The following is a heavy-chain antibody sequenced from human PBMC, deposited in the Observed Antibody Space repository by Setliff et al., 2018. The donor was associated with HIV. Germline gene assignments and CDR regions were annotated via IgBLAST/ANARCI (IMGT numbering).Heavy chain of an antibody. CDR1: GGSISGHY. V-gene: IGHV4-59*04. D-gene: IGHD3-22*01. Sequence: SETLSLTCTVSGGSISGHYWSWIRQPPGRGLEWIGTIYYSGSTYYNPSLKSRLTISVDTSKNQLSLKLSSVTAADSAVYYCARGISFYDPGGFDYWGQGTLVTVSS. J-gene: IGHJ4*02. CDR3: ARGISFYDPGGFDY. CDR2: IYYSGST.